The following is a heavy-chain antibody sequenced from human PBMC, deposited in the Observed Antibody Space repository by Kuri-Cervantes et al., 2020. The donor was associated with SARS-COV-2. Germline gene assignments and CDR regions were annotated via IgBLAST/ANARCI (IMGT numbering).Heavy chain of an antibody. J-gene: IGHJ6*03. CDR2: INHRGDT. CDR1: YGTLTGYQ. CDR3: ARGINGYFFFYYLDV. V-gene: IGHV4-34*01. Sequence: GSLRLSCALYYGTLTGYQWSWIRQPPGKGLEWIGGINHRGDTYYNPSLEGRVTISRDTSENKFSLRLSSVTAADTAVYYCARGINGYFFFYYLDVWGKGTTVTVS. D-gene: IGHD3-22*01.